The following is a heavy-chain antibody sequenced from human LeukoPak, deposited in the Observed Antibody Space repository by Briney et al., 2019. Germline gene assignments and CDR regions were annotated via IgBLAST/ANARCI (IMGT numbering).Heavy chain of an antibody. CDR1: GGSFSGYY. V-gene: IGHV4-34*01. Sequence: SETLSLTCAVYGGSFSGYYWSWIRQPPGRGLEWIGEMNHSGSTNYNPSLKSRVTISVDTSKNQFSLKLSSVTAADTAVYYCARRLGRKFGERFYYYHYMDVWGKGTTVTISS. J-gene: IGHJ6*03. CDR3: ARRLGRKFGERFYYYHYMDV. CDR2: MNHSGST. D-gene: IGHD3-10*01.